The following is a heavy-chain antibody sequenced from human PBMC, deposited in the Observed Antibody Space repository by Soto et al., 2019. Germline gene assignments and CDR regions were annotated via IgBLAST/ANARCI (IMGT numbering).Heavy chain of an antibody. CDR3: ARGPDQYYDSSGAYLLDY. Sequence: GALRLSCAASGFTFSSYWMHWVRQAPGKGLVWVSRINSDGSSTSYADSVKGRFTISRDNAKNTLYLQMNSLRAEDTAVYYCARGPDQYYDSSGAYLLDYWGQGTLVTVSS. CDR1: GFTFSSYW. J-gene: IGHJ4*02. D-gene: IGHD3-22*01. CDR2: INSDGSST. V-gene: IGHV3-74*01.